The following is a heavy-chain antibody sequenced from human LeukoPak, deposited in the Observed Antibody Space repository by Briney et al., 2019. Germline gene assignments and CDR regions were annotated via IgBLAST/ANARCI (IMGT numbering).Heavy chain of an antibody. V-gene: IGHV3-30-3*01. J-gene: IGHJ1*01. CDR3: ASGYDFWSGYYPSAEYFQH. CDR1: GYTFTSYD. CDR2: ISYDGSNK. Sequence: SCKASGYTFTSYDINWVRQAPGKGLEWVAVISYDGSNKYYADSVKGRFTISRDNSKNTLYLQMNSLRAEDTAVYYCASGYDFWSGYYPSAEYFQHWGQGTLVTVSS. D-gene: IGHD3-3*01.